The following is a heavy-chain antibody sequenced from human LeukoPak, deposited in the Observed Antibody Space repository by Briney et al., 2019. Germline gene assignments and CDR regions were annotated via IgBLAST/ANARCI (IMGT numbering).Heavy chain of an antibody. CDR2: INANSGGS. Sequence: ASVKVSCKTSGYTFINFYVHWVRQAPGQGLEWMGWINANSGGSTYAQKLQGRVTMTTDTSTSTAYMELRSLRSDDTAVYYCARSPLLLWFGNYDAFDIWGQGTMVTVSS. CDR3: ARSPLLLWFGNYDAFDI. V-gene: IGHV1-18*04. J-gene: IGHJ3*02. D-gene: IGHD3-10*01. CDR1: GYTFINFY.